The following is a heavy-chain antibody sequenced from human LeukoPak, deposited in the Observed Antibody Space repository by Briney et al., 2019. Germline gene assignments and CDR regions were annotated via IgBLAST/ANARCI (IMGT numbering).Heavy chain of an antibody. CDR1: GFTFCSYS. D-gene: IGHD6-13*01. V-gene: IGHV3-21*01. J-gene: IGHJ4*02. Sequence: GGSLRLSCAVSGFTFCSYSMDCGCQAPGEGLEWVSSISSSSSYIYYADSVKGRFTISRDNAKNSLYLQMNSLRAEDTAVYYCARDFSSSWPNWGQGTLVTVSS. CDR2: ISSSSSYI. CDR3: ARDFSSSWPN.